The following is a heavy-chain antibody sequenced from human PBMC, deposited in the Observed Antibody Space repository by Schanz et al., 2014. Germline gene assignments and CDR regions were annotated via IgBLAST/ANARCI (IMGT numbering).Heavy chain of an antibody. CDR3: ARVRPGFAIDP. D-gene: IGHD6-25*01. CDR1: GGSIISSTW. Sequence: QVLLQESGPGVVKPSGTLSLTCAVSGGSIISSTWWGWVRQHPGKGLEWIGHIDYRGNPYYNESLKSRLTISLHASENQFSLQLTSVTAADTAVYYCARVRPGFAIDPWGQGTLVTVSS. CDR2: IDYRGNP. V-gene: IGHV4-4*02. J-gene: IGHJ5*02.